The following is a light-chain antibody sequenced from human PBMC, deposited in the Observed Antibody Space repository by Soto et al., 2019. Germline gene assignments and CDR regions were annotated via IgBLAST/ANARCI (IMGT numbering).Light chain of an antibody. CDR1: QSINSH. V-gene: IGKV1-39*01. CDR2: AAS. CDR3: QQTFGMPFT. J-gene: IGKJ2*01. Sequence: DIQMTQSPSSLSAPVGDRVTITCRASQSINSHLNWYQQKPGKAPKLLIYAASNLQIGVPSGFSCSGSGTDFTLTISSLQPEDFATYYCQQTFGMPFTFGQGTKLEIK.